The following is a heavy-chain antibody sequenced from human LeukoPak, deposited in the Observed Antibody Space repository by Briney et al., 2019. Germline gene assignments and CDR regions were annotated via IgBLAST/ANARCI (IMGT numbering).Heavy chain of an antibody. Sequence: GASVKVSCKASGYTFTGYYMHWVRQAPGQGLEWMGWINPNSGGTNYAQKFQGRVTMTRDTSISTAYMELSRLRSDDTAVYYCARAGQLVDLDYYYYMDVWGKGTTVTVSS. V-gene: IGHV1-2*02. J-gene: IGHJ6*03. D-gene: IGHD6-6*01. CDR1: GYTFTGYY. CDR3: ARAGQLVDLDYYYYMDV. CDR2: INPNSGGT.